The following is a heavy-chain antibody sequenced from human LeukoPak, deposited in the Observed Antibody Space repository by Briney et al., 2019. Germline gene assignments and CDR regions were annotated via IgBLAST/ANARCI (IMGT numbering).Heavy chain of an antibody. CDR3: TTKVIRGNSGDDYDD. V-gene: IGHV3-30*03. CDR1: GVTFSSYG. Sequence: GGSLRLSCAASGVTFSSYGMHWVRQAPGKGLEWVALISSDGNDKMYGDSVKGRFTISRDDSKSTLYLQMNSLRAEDTAVYYCTTKVIRGNSGDDYDDWGQGTLVTVSS. J-gene: IGHJ4*02. CDR2: ISSDGNDK. D-gene: IGHD5-12*01.